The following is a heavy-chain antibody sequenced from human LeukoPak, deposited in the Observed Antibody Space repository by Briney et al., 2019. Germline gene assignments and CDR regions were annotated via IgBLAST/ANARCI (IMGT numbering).Heavy chain of an antibody. V-gene: IGHV6-1*01. CDR2: TYYRSKWYN. CDR1: GDSVSSNSAA. Sequence: SGPGLVKPSQTLSLTCAISGDSVSSNSAAWNWIRQSPSRGLEWLGRTYYRSKWYNDYAVSVKSRITINPDTSKNQFSLQLNSVTPEDTAVYYCASSLSGWYLADYYYYGMDVWGQGTTVTVSS. J-gene: IGHJ6*02. CDR3: ASSLSGWYLADYYYYGMDV. D-gene: IGHD6-19*01.